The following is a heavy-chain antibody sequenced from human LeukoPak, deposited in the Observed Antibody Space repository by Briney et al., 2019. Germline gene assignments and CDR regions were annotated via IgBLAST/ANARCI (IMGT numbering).Heavy chain of an antibody. Sequence: GGSLRLSCAASGFTLSNNYMSWVRQAPGKGLEYVSVIYSGGTTYYSDSVKGRFTISRDNSKNTLYLQMNSLRAEDTAVYYGARGCSAVSCYAFDYWGQGTLVTVSS. CDR3: ARGCSAVSCYAFDY. D-gene: IGHD2-15*01. CDR2: IYSGGTT. J-gene: IGHJ4*02. CDR1: GFTLSNNY. V-gene: IGHV3-53*01.